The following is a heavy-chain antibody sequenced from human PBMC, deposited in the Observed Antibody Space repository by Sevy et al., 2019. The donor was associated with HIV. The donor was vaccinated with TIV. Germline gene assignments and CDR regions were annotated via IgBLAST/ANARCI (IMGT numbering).Heavy chain of an antibody. CDR3: ARNRRQQLVLEDWFDP. CDR2: IYYSGST. Sequence: SETLSLTFTVSGGSISSSSYCWGWIRQPPGKGLEWIGSIYYSGSTYYNPSLKSRVTISVDTSKNQFSLKLSSVTAADTAVYYCARNRRQQLVLEDWFDPWGQGTLVTVSS. D-gene: IGHD6-13*01. CDR1: GGSISSSSYC. V-gene: IGHV4-39*01. J-gene: IGHJ5*02.